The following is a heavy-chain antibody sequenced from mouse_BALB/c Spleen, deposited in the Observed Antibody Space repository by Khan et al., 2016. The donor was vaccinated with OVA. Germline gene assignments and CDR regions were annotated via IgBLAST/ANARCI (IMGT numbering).Heavy chain of an antibody. CDR3: ARIYGSDFDY. D-gene: IGHD1-1*01. CDR1: GYSFTGYF. CDR2: INPHIGET. Sequence: EVQLKESGPELVKPGASVKISCKASGYSFTGYFMNWVMQSHGKSLEWIGRINPHIGETFYNQKFKGKATLTVDESSSTAHMELRSLASEDSAVYYCARIYGSDFDYWGQGTTLTVS. V-gene: IGHV1-20*02. J-gene: IGHJ2*01.